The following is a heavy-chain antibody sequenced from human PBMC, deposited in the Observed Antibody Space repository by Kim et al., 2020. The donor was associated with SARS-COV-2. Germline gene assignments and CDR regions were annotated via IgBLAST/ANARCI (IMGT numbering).Heavy chain of an antibody. CDR2: INAGNGNT. J-gene: IGHJ4*02. CDR3: ARAHVMYSSGWNEKTFDY. D-gene: IGHD6-19*01. CDR1: GYTFTSYA. V-gene: IGHV1-3*01. Sequence: ASVKVSCKASGYTFTSYAMHWVRQAPGQRLEWMGWINAGNGNTKYSQKFQGRVTITRDTSASTAYMELSSLRSEDTAVYYCARAHVMYSSGWNEKTFDYWGQGTLVTVSS.